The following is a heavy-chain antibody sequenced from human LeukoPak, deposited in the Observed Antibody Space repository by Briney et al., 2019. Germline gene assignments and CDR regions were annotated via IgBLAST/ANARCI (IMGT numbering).Heavy chain of an antibody. Sequence: PSETLSLTCTVSGGSISSGSYYWSWIRQPAGKGLEWIGRIYTSGSTNYNPSLKSRATISVDTSKNQFSLKLSSVTAADTGVYYCARVYHYDFWSGYPSDAFDIWGQGTMVTVSS. J-gene: IGHJ3*02. D-gene: IGHD3-3*01. CDR1: GGSISSGSYY. CDR3: ARVYHYDFWSGYPSDAFDI. CDR2: IYTSGST. V-gene: IGHV4-61*02.